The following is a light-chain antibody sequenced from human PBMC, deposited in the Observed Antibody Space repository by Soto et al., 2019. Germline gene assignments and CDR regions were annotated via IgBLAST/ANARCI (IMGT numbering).Light chain of an antibody. J-gene: IGKJ4*01. CDR2: AAS. CDR1: RNINNF. V-gene: IGKV1-39*01. Sequence: DIQMTQSPSSLSASVGDRVTITCRASRNINNFLNWYQQKPGKAPKLLIYAASSLQSGVPSRFSACGSGTDFTLTISSLQPDDFATYYCQQSYSTLTFCGGTKVEIK. CDR3: QQSYSTLT.